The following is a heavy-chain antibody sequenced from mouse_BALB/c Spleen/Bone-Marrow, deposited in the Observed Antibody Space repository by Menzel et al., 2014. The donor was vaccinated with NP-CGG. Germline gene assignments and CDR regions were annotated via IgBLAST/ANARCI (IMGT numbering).Heavy chain of an antibody. CDR2: ISNGGGST. CDR1: GFTFSSYT. D-gene: IGHD3-1*01. J-gene: IGHJ4*01. CDR3: TRHVGNPYAMDY. Sequence: EVHLVESGGGLVQPGGSLKLSCAASGFTFSSYTMSWVRQTPEKRLEWVAYISNGGGSTYYPATIKGRFTISRDNAKNTLYLQMSSLKSEDTAMYYCTRHVGNPYAMDYWGQGTSVTVSS. V-gene: IGHV5-12-2*01.